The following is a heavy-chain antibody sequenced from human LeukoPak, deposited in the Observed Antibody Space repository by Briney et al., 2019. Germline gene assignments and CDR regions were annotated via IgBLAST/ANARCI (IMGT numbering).Heavy chain of an antibody. Sequence: PGGSLRLSCAAAGFSFSTYSMNWVRQTPGKGLEWVSSICRTSSYIYYADSVKGRFALSRDNGKNSLYLQMNSLRAEDTAVYYCARGGMGANSQEYFYYGMDVWGQGTTVTVSS. CDR1: GFSFSTYS. J-gene: IGHJ6*02. V-gene: IGHV3-21*01. D-gene: IGHD2-8*01. CDR2: ICRTSSYI. CDR3: ARGGMGANSQEYFYYGMDV.